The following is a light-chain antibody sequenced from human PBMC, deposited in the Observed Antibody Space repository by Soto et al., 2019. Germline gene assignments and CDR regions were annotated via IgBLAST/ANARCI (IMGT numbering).Light chain of an antibody. CDR2: GAS. J-gene: IGKJ1*01. Sequence: EIVMTQSPATLSVSPGERATLSCRASQSVSSTLAWYQQQPGQAPRLLIYGASTRATGIPARFSGSGSGTEFTLTISSLQSEDFAVHYCQQYNNWPPRTFGQGTKVEIK. CDR3: QQYNNWPPRT. CDR1: QSVSST. V-gene: IGKV3-15*01.